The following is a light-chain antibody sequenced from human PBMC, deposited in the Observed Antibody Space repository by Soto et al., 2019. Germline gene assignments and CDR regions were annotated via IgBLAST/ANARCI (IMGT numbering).Light chain of an antibody. V-gene: IGKV1-5*03. CDR3: QQSYRTPIT. CDR2: MAS. Sequence: DLQMTQSPSTLSASVGDRVNITCRASQSIGPWLAWHQQKPGRAPKLLIYMASNLESGVPSRFSGSGSGTEFTLTISSLQPEDFATYYCQQSYRTPITFGQGTRLEIK. CDR1: QSIGPW. J-gene: IGKJ5*01.